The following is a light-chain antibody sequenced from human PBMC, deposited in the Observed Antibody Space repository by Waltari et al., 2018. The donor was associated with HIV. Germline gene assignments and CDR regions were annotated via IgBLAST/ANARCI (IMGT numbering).Light chain of an antibody. Sequence: PGDRAIVSCRAPQAITNDYLAWYRHKPGQAPTLLLYGASRRANGVPERFSGGGSGSDFTLTISRLQPEDFAVYFCHQYGRSPQTFGQGTKLEIK. J-gene: IGKJ2*01. CDR3: HQYGRSPQT. CDR2: GAS. V-gene: IGKV3-20*01. CDR1: QAITNDY.